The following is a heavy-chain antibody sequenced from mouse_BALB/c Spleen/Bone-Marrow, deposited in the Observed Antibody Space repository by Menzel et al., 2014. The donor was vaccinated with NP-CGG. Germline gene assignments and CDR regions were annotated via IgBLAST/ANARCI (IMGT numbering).Heavy chain of an antibody. Sequence: VQLQQSGAELVKPGASVKLSCTASGFNIKDTYMHWVKQRPEQGLEWIGRIDPANGNTKYDPKFQGKATITADTSSNTAYLQPSSLTSEDTAVYYCASYYYGSSLFAYWGQGTLVTVSA. V-gene: IGHV14-3*02. D-gene: IGHD1-1*01. CDR2: IDPANGNT. CDR1: GFNIKDTY. CDR3: ASYYYGSSLFAY. J-gene: IGHJ3*01.